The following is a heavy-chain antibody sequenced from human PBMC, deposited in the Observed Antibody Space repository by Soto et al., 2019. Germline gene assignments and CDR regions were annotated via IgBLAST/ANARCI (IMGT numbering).Heavy chain of an antibody. D-gene: IGHD2-21*02. CDR2: IFHSGST. Sequence: SETLSLACGVSGYSIISGYYLVLIRQPPGKGLEWIASIFHSGSTYYNPSLRSRVTISVDTSKNQFSLKLSSVTAADTAVYYCARGLQYGGNSAHWGQGTLVTVSS. CDR1: GYSIISGYY. J-gene: IGHJ4*02. CDR3: ARGLQYGGNSAH. V-gene: IGHV4-38-2*01.